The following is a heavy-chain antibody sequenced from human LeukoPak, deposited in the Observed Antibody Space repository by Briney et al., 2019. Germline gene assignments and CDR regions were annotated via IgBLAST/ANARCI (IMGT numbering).Heavy chain of an antibody. CDR2: IYDIGTT. J-gene: IGHJ4*02. D-gene: IGHD6-13*01. V-gene: IGHV4-59*03. CDR3: ATGVRGITAAGDYYFDY. CDR1: GGSITRFY. Sequence: SGTLSLTCTVSGGSITRFYWSWIRQPPGKGLEWIGYIYDIGTTNYNPSLKTRVTMSVDTSNNQFSLKLSSVTAADTAVYYCATGVRGITAAGDYYFDYWGQGTLVTVSS.